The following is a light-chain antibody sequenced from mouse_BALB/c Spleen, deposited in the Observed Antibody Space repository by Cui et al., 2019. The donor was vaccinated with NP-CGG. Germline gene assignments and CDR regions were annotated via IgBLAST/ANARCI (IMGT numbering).Light chain of an antibody. CDR1: TGAVTTSNY. V-gene: IGLV1*01. Sequence: HAAVTQESAPTTSPGETVTLTCRSSTGAVTTSNYANWVQEKPDHLFTGLIGGTNNRAPGVPARFSGSLIGGKAALTITGAQTEDEAIYFCALWYSNHWVFGGGTKLTVL. CDR3: ALWYSNHWV. CDR2: GTN. J-gene: IGLJ1*01.